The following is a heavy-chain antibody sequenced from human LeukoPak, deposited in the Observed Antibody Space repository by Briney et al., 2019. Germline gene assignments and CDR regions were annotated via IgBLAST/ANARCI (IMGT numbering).Heavy chain of an antibody. CDR2: IYYSGST. Sequence: PSGTLSLTCTVSGDSISSYYWSWIRQPPGKGLEWIGNIYYSGSTTYNPSLKSRVTMSVDTSKNQFSLKLNSVTAADTAVYFCARVPPDLEENSSRPFDFWGQGTLVTVSS. V-gene: IGHV4-59*08. CDR1: GDSISSYY. D-gene: IGHD1-1*01. J-gene: IGHJ4*02. CDR3: ARVPPDLEENSSRPFDF.